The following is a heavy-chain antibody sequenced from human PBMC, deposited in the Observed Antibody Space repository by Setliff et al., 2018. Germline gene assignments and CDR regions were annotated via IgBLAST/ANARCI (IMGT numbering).Heavy chain of an antibody. V-gene: IGHV1-24*01. J-gene: IGHJ3*02. CDR3: VTDQKWLVLSSGHDAFDI. D-gene: IGHD6-19*01. Sequence: ASVKVSCKVSGYTPTELSMHWVRQAPGKGLEWMGGFDLEDGETIYAQKFQGRVTMTEDTSTDTAYMELSSLRSEDTAVYYCVTDQKWLVLSSGHDAFDICGQGTMGTVSS. CDR1: GYTPTELS. CDR2: FDLEDGET.